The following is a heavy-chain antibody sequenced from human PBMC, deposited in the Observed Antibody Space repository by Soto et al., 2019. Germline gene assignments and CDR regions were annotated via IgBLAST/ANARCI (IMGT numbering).Heavy chain of an antibody. CDR3: ARHGKLGYCSSTSCLRYYYYYMDV. Sequence: SETLSLTCTVSGGSISSYYWSWIRQPPGKGLERIGYFYYSGSTNYNPSLKSRVTISVDTSKNQFSLKLSSVTAADTAVYYCARHGKLGYCSSTSCLRYYYYYMDVWGKGTTVTVSS. J-gene: IGHJ6*03. D-gene: IGHD2-2*01. CDR2: FYYSGST. CDR1: GGSISSYY. V-gene: IGHV4-59*08.